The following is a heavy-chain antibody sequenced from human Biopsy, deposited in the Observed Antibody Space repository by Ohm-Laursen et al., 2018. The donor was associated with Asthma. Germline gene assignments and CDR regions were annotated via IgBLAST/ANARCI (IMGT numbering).Heavy chain of an antibody. V-gene: IGHV1-2*06. CDR2: INPNSGGT. J-gene: IGHJ4*02. Sequence: GASVKVSCKASGYTFIGCHIHWMRQAPGQGLEWMGRINPNSGGTNYAQKFQGRVTMTRDTSISTAYIEVSRLRPDDTALYYCAKDAHDYVSLIVSPQKNGIESWGQGTLVTVSS. CDR3: AKDAHDYVSLIVSPQKNGIES. CDR1: GYTFIGCH. D-gene: IGHD4-17*01.